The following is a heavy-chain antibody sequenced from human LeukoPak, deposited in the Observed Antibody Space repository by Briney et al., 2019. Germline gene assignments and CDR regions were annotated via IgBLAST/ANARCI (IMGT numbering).Heavy chain of an antibody. CDR3: AAWQTIIFDY. J-gene: IGHJ4*02. CDR1: GGSISSYY. Sequence: SETLSLTCTVSGGSISSYYWSWIRQPPGKGLEWVGYISYSGSTDYNPSLRGRVTMSLDRPRNQFSLKLSSVSAADTAVYYCAAWQTIIFDYWGQGSLVTVSS. CDR2: ISYSGST. D-gene: IGHD5-24*01. V-gene: IGHV4-59*03.